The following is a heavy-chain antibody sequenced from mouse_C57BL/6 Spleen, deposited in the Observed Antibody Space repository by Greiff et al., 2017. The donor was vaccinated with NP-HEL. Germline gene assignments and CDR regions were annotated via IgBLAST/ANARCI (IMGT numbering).Heavy chain of an antibody. V-gene: IGHV1-61*01. J-gene: IGHJ3*01. CDR3: ARTRDYDYDRFAY. D-gene: IGHD2-4*01. CDR2: IYPSDSET. Sequence: VQLQQPGAELVRPGSSVKLSCKASGYTFTSYWMAWVKQRPGQGLEWIGNIYPSDSETHYNQKFKDKATLTVDKSSSTAYMQLSSLTSEDSAVYYCARTRDYDYDRFAYWGQGTLVTVSA. CDR1: GYTFTSYW.